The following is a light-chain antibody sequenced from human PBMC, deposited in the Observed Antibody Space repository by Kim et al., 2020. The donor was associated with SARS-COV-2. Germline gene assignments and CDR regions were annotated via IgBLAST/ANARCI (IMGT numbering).Light chain of an antibody. CDR3: GTWDSSLDSWV. CDR1: TSNIGNHF. J-gene: IGLJ3*02. Sequence: QSVLTQPPSVSAAPGQKVTISCSGSTSNIGNHFVSWYQHFPGSAPTLLIYDNDKRPSGNPDRFSGSRSGTTATLAITGLQTGDEADYYCGTWDSSLDSWVFGGGTKLTVL. V-gene: IGLV1-51*01. CDR2: DND.